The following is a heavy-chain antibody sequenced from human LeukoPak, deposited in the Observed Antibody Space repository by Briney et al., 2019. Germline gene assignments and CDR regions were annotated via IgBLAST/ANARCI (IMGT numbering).Heavy chain of an antibody. J-gene: IGHJ4*02. CDR2: IYSGGST. V-gene: IGHV3-53*01. Sequence: PGGSLRLSCAASGFTVSSNYMSWVRQAPGKGLEWVSVIYSGGSTYYADSVKGRFTISRDNSKNTLYLQMNSLRAEDTAVYYCARDSDSSALFDYWGQGTLVTVSS. CDR3: ARDSDSSALFDY. CDR1: GFTVSSNY. D-gene: IGHD6-19*01.